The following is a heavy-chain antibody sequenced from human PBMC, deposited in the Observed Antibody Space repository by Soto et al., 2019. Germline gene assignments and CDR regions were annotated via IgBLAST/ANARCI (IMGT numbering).Heavy chain of an antibody. CDR1: GFTFSSCG. CDR2: ISANGGST. CDR3: ARGFATGVWVFDP. J-gene: IGHJ5*02. V-gene: IGHV3-64*01. Sequence: EVQLVESGGGLVQPGGSLRLSCVASGFTFSSCGMHWVRQSPGKGLEYVSAISANGGSTFYAHSVKGRFTVSRDNSKHTLYLQMGSLRVEYMAVYYCARGFATGVWVFDPWGQGTLVTVSS. D-gene: IGHD1-26*01.